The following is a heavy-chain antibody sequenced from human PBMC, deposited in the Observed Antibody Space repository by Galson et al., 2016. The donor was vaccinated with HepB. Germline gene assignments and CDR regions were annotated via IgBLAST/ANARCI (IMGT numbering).Heavy chain of an antibody. CDR3: AKDRWTGQLLPHGFDY. J-gene: IGHJ4*02. V-gene: IGHV3-23*01. Sequence: SLRLSCAASEFTFTSYAMSWVRQAPGKGLEWVSSINNSGGRTHYADSVKGRFTISRDNSKNPLFLQMNSLRAEDTALYYCAKDRWTGQLLPHGFDYWGQGTVVTVSS. CDR1: EFTFTSYA. CDR2: INNSGGRT. D-gene: IGHD6-6*01.